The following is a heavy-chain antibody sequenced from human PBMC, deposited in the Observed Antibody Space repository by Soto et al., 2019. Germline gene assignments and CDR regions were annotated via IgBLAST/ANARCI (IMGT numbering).Heavy chain of an antibody. V-gene: IGHV4-59*08. CDR2: IYHSGST. J-gene: IGHJ1*01. CDR3: ARQGYDFWSAYNH. Sequence: QVQLQESGPGLVKPSETLSLTCTVSGGPIRGYYWSWIRQPPGKGLEWIGYIYHSGSTNYSPSLKSRVTISVDTSKNQFSLKLNSVTAADTAVYYCARQGYDFWSAYNHWGQGILVTVSS. D-gene: IGHD3-3*01. CDR1: GGPIRGYY.